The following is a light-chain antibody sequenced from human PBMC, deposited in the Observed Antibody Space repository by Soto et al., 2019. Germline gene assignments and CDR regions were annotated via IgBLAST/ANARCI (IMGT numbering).Light chain of an antibody. CDR2: DAS. CDR3: QQRSDWPPRLS. Sequence: EIVLTQPPATLSLSPRERATLSCRASQTINNYLAWYQQKPGQAPRLLVYDASYRAICIPARFSGSGSGTDFTLTISSLEPEDFAVYYCQQRSDWPPRLSFGGGTKVEIK. J-gene: IGKJ4*01. V-gene: IGKV3-11*01. CDR1: QTINNY.